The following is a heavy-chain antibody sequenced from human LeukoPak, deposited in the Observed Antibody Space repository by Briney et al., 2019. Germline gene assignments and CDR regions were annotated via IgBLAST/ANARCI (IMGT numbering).Heavy chain of an antibody. CDR3: ARDKKSGESSEIDY. V-gene: IGHV3-74*03. D-gene: IGHD3-10*01. Sequence: GGSLRLSCAASGFTFSNYWVHWVRQAPGKGLVWVSRINRDGSTTKYADSVKGRFTVSRDNAKNTLNLQMSSLRAEDTAVYYCARDKKSGESSEIDYWGQGTLVTVSS. CDR2: INRDGSTT. J-gene: IGHJ4*02. CDR1: GFTFSNYW.